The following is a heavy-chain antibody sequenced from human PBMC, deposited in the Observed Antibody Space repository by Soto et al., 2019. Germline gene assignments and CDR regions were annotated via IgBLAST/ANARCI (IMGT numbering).Heavy chain of an antibody. D-gene: IGHD2-15*01. CDR3: ARDAVGRCPLGYCSGGGPRYFDL. V-gene: IGHV3-23*01. Sequence: EVQLLESGGGLVQPGGSLRLSCAASGFTFSNYGVSWVRQGPGKGLEWVSTISGSGGVIYYADSVKGRFTISRDNSKNTRYLQMTSLRAEDTAVYYCARDAVGRCPLGYCSGGGPRYFDLWGRGTLVTVSS. J-gene: IGHJ2*01. CDR2: ISGSGGVI. CDR1: GFTFSNYG.